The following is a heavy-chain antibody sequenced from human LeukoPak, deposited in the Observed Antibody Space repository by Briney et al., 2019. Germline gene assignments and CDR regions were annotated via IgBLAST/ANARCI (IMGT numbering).Heavy chain of an antibody. Sequence: GGSLRLSCAVSGITLSNYGMSGVRQAPGKGLEWVAGLSDSGGSKNYADSVKGRFTVSRDNPKNTLYLQMNSLRAEDSAVYFCAKRGVVIRAVIIVGFHKEAYYFDYWGQGALVTVSS. J-gene: IGHJ4*02. CDR1: GITLSNYG. CDR2: LSDSGGSK. D-gene: IGHD3-10*01. CDR3: AKRGVVIRAVIIVGFHKEAYYFDY. V-gene: IGHV3-23*01.